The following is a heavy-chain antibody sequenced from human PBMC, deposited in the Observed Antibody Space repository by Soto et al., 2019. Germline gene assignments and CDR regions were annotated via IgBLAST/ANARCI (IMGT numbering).Heavy chain of an antibody. J-gene: IGHJ4*02. D-gene: IGHD2-15*01. CDR1: GFTFSSYG. V-gene: IGHV3-30*18. Sequence: QVQLVESGGGVVQPGRSLRLSCAASGFTFSSYGMHWVRQAPGKGLEWVAVISYDGSNKYYADSVKGRFTISRDNSKNTLYLQMNSLRAEDTAVYYCAKDGGSCSGGSCYWQKDWGQGTLVTVSS. CDR2: ISYDGSNK. CDR3: AKDGGSCSGGSCYWQKD.